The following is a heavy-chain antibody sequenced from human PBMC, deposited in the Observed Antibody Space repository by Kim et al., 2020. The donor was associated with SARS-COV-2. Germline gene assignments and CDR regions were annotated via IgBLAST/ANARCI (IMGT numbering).Heavy chain of an antibody. CDR2: ISYDGSNN. Sequence: GGSLRLSCAASGFTFSSYAMHWVRQAPGKGLERVAVISYDGSNNYYSDSVKGRFTISRDNSKNTLYLQMNSLRAEATAVYYCARPMYSGSYSPLLDNWGEGALVT. D-gene: IGHD1-26*01. CDR1: GFTFSSYA. J-gene: IGHJ4*02. CDR3: ARPMYSGSYSPLLDN. V-gene: IGHV3-30-3*01.